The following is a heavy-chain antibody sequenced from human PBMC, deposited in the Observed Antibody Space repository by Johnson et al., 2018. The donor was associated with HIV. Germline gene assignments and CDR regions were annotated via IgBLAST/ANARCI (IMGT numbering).Heavy chain of an antibody. V-gene: IGHV3-30*09. D-gene: IGHD6-6*01. CDR3: VREGYSSSSDAFDI. J-gene: IGHJ3*02. CDR2: ISSVGRNT. CDR1: GFTFTKFA. Sequence: QVQLVESGGGVVQPGRSLRLSCTASGFTFTKFAMHWVRQAPGQGLEWLAFISSVGRNTDFGGSFEGRVDISRDNSKNSPYLHMNSLRPEDTAIYYCVREGYSSSSDAFDIWGQGTMVTVSS.